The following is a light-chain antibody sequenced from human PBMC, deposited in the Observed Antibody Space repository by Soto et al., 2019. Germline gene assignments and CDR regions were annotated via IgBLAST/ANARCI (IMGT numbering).Light chain of an antibody. CDR1: QSVSNN. J-gene: IGKJ1*01. V-gene: IGKV3-15*01. CDR2: DAS. CDR3: QQYNKWPPWT. Sequence: ILMTQSPATLSVSPGERATLSCRASQSVSNNLAWYQHKPGQAPRLLIYDASTRATGIPARFSGSGSGTEFTLTISGLQSEDFAVYYCQQYNKWPPWTFGQGTKVEIK.